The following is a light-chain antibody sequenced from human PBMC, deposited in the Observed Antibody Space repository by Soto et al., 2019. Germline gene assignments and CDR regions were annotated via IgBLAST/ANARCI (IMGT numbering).Light chain of an antibody. Sequence: EIVMTQSPATLSVSPGERVTLSGRASESISTYLAWYPKKPGQVPRLLIYGASTNATGIPARFSGSVSATDFTLTISSLKSEDFAVYDCQSYNDWPFTFRQGTKL. V-gene: IGKV3-15*01. CDR2: GAS. CDR1: ESISTY. CDR3: QSYNDWPFT. J-gene: IGKJ2*01.